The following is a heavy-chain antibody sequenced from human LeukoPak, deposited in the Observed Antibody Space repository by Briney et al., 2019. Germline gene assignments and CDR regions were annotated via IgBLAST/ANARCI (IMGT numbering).Heavy chain of an antibody. CDR1: GGSFSGYS. D-gene: IGHD2-2*01. Sequence: PSETLSLTCAAYGGSFSGYSWNWIRQPPGKGLEWMGEINHSGSTNYNPSLKSRVTISVDTSKNQFSLKLSSVTAADTAVYYCARGIVVLPEYYFDYWGQGTLVTVSS. CDR2: INHSGST. J-gene: IGHJ4*02. CDR3: ARGIVVLPEYYFDY. V-gene: IGHV4-34*01.